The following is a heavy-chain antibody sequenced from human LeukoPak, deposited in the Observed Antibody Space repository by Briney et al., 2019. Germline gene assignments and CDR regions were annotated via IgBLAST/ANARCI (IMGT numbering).Heavy chain of an antibody. Sequence: GGSLRLSCAASGFTFSSYWMHWVRQAPGKGLVWVSRINSDGSSTSYADSVKGRFTISRDNAKNTLYLQMNSLRAEDTAVYYCARGQLWFGDEAFDIRGQGTMVTVSS. CDR3: ARGQLWFGDEAFDI. J-gene: IGHJ3*02. D-gene: IGHD3-10*01. CDR1: GFTFSSYW. CDR2: INSDGSST. V-gene: IGHV3-74*01.